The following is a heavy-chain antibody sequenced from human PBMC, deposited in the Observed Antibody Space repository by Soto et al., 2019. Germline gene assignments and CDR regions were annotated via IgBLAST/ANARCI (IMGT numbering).Heavy chain of an antibody. CDR3: ARVSKSTFDF. D-gene: IGHD4-4*01. CDR2: VFHTGST. J-gene: IGHJ4*02. CDR1: GDSVSSSDW. Sequence: QVQLQESGPGLVKPSGTLSLTCAVSGDSVSSSDWWNWVRQPPGKGLEGIGEVFHTGSTNYNPSLESRVTISVDKSKIQFSLTLSSVPAADAAVYYCARVSKSTFDFWGQGTLVTVSS. V-gene: IGHV4-4*02.